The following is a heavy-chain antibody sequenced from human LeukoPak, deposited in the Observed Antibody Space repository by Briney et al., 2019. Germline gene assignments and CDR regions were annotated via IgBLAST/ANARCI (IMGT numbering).Heavy chain of an antibody. CDR1: GFTFSDYY. D-gene: IGHD4-17*01. CDR2: ISSSGSTI. CDR3: ARGIYGDPVAFDY. V-gene: IGHV3-11*04. Sequence: PGGSLRLSCAASGFTFSDYYMSWIRQAPGKGLEWVSYISSSGSTIYYADSVRGRFTISRDNAKNTLYLQMNSLRVEDTGVYYCARGIYGDPVAFDYWGQGILVTVSS. J-gene: IGHJ4*02.